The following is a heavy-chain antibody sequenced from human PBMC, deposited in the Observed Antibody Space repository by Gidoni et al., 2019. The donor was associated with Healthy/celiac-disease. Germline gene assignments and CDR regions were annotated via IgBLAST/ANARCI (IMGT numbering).Heavy chain of an antibody. D-gene: IGHD3-22*01. CDR1: GSTFSSYG. Sequence: VQLVESGGGVVQPGRSLRLSCAASGSTFSSYGMHWVRQAPGKGLEWVAVIWSDGSNKYYADSVKGRFTISRDNSKNTLYLQMNSLRAEDTAVYYCASDEPYDSSGLSGYWGQGTLVTVSS. J-gene: IGHJ4*02. V-gene: IGHV3-33*01. CDR3: ASDEPYDSSGLSGY. CDR2: IWSDGSNK.